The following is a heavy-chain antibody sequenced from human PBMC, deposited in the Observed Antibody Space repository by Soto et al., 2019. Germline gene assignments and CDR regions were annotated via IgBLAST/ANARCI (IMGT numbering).Heavy chain of an antibody. V-gene: IGHV3-21*01. J-gene: IGHJ6*02. CDR2: ISSSSTYI. CDR1: GFTFSRYS. Sequence: EVQLVGSGGGLVKPGGSLRLSCAASGFTFSRYSKNWVRQAPGKGLEWVSLISSSSTYIYYADSVKGRFTISRDNAKNSLYLQLNSLRAEDTAVYYCASHLRELVLDGPYYYNSMDVWGQGTTVTVSS. D-gene: IGHD1-7*01. CDR3: ASHLRELVLDGPYYYNSMDV.